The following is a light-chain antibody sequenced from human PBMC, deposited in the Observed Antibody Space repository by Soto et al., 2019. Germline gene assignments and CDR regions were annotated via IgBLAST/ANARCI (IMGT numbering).Light chain of an antibody. J-gene: IGLJ2*01. CDR3: QAWGKSSVI. V-gene: IGLV3-1*01. Sequence: SYELTQPPSVSVSPGQTASITCSGHKLGDRYASWYQQRPGQPPVLVMFQDDRRPSGIPDRFSGSNSGNTATLTISGTDTVDEADYYCQAWGKSSVIFGGGTKLTVL. CDR2: QDD. CDR1: KLGDRY.